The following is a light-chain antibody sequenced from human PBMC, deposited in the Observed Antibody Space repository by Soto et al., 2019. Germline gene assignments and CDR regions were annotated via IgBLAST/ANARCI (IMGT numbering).Light chain of an antibody. CDR3: QQYGSSPGT. Sequence: EIVLTQSPGTLSLSPGERATLSCRASQSVSIHLAWYQQKPGQAPRLLIFGASIRDTGIPDSFSGSGSGTDFTLTISRLEPEDFAVYYCQQYGSSPGTFGQGTKVDI. V-gene: IGKV3-20*01. CDR2: GAS. CDR1: QSVSIH. J-gene: IGKJ1*01.